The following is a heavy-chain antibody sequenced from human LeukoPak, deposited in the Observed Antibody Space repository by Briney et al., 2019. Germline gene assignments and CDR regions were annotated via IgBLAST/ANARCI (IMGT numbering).Heavy chain of an antibody. CDR2: IRYDGSNK. CDR1: GFTFSSYG. CDR3: ARVMGRDGYNWLFGDAFDI. J-gene: IGHJ3*02. V-gene: IGHV3-30*02. D-gene: IGHD5-24*01. Sequence: PGGSLRLSCAASGFTFSSYGMHWVRQAPGKGLEWVAFIRYDGSNKYYADSVKGRFTISRDNSKNTLYLQMNSLRAEDTAVYYCARVMGRDGYNWLFGDAFDIXGQGTMVTVSS.